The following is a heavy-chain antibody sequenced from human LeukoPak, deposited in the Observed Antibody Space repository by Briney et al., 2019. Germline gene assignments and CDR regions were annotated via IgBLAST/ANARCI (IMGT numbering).Heavy chain of an antibody. CDR1: GFTFDDYT. CDR3: AREESSSSGYYFDY. V-gene: IGHV3-43*01. Sequence: GGSLRLSCAASGFTFDDYTMHWVRQAPGKGLEWVSLITWGGGSTYYADSVKGRFTISRDNAKNSLYLQMNSLRAEDTAVYYCAREESSSSGYYFDYWGQGALVTVSS. J-gene: IGHJ4*02. CDR2: ITWGGGST. D-gene: IGHD6-6*01.